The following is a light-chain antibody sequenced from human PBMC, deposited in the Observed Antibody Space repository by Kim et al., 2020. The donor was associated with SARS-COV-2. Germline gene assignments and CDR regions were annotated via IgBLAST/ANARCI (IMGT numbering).Light chain of an antibody. CDR1: SSSIGAGYD. Sequence: RVTISGTGSSSSIGAGYDVHWYQQLPGTAPKLLIYGNSNRPSGVPDRFSGSKSGTSASLAITGLQAEDEADYYCQSYDSSLSAYVVFGGGTQLTVL. CDR3: QSYDSSLSAYVV. V-gene: IGLV1-40*01. CDR2: GNS. J-gene: IGLJ2*01.